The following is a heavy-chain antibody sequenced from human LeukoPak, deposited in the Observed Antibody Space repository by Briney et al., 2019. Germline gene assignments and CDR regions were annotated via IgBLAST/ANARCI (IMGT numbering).Heavy chain of an antibody. CDR2: IIPILGIA. CDR1: GGTFSSYA. V-gene: IGHV1-69*04. CDR3: ARRYCGGDCYSPYYYYYGMDV. Sequence: ASVKVSCKASGGTFSSYAISWVRQAPGQGLEWMGRIIPILGIANYAQKFQGRVTITADKSTSTAYMELSSLRSEDTAVYYCARRYCGGDCYSPYYYYYGMDVWGQGTTVTVS. D-gene: IGHD2-21*02. J-gene: IGHJ6*02.